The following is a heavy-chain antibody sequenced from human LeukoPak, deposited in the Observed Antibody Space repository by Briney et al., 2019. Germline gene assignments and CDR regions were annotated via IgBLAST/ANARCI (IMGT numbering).Heavy chain of an antibody. CDR3: ARTMVRAIADYYYGMDV. CDR1: GFTFSSYA. CDR2: ISYDGGNK. V-gene: IGHV3-30-3*01. D-gene: IGHD3-10*01. J-gene: IGHJ6*02. Sequence: GGSLRLSCAASGFTFSSYAMHWVRQAPGKGLEWVAVISYDGGNKYYADSVKGRFTISRDNSKNTLYLQMNSLRAEDTAVYYCARTMVRAIADYYYGMDVWGQGTTVTVSS.